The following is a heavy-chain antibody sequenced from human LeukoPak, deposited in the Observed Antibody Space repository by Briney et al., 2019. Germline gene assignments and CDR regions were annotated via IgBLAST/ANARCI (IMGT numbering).Heavy chain of an antibody. D-gene: IGHD6-13*01. CDR3: AKSTNIYIAAAGTSDY. CDR2: ISPGGGTT. Sequence: GGSLRLSCAVSGFAFGGEAMSWVRQSPARGLEWVASISPGGGTTYYADSVKGRFTISRDNSKNTLYLQMNSLRAEDTAVYYCAKSTNIYIAAAGTSDYWGQGTLVTVSS. V-gene: IGHV3-23*01. CDR1: GFAFGGEA. J-gene: IGHJ4*02.